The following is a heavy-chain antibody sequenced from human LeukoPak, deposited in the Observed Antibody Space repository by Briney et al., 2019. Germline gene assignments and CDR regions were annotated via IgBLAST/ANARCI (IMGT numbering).Heavy chain of an antibody. Sequence: GGSLRLSCAASGFTVSSNYMSWVRQAPGKGLEWVSVIYSGGSTYYADSVKGRFTISRDNSKNTLYLQMNSLRAEDTAVYYCASPLTYCGGDCYSYWDQGTLVTVSS. D-gene: IGHD2-21*02. CDR1: GFTVSSNY. CDR3: ASPLTYCGGDCYSY. CDR2: IYSGGST. J-gene: IGHJ4*02. V-gene: IGHV3-66*01.